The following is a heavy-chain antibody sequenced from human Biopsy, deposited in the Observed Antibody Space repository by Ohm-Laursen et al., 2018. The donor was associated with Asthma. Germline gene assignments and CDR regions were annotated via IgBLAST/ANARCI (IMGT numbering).Heavy chain of an antibody. CDR1: AYTFNSAG. V-gene: IGHV1-18*01. J-gene: IGHJ6*02. D-gene: IGHD5-18*01. Sequence: ASVKVSYKTSAYTFNSAGITWVRQAPGQGLEWMGWISVYNGNTKVAQKLQDRVTMITDTSTSTAYMEMRSLRSNDTAVYFCARGVGYSHYYGIDVWGQGTTVTVS. CDR3: ARGVGYSHYYGIDV. CDR2: ISVYNGNT.